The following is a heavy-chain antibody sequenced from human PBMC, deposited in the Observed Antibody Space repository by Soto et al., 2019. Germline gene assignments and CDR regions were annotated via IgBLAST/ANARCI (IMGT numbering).Heavy chain of an antibody. V-gene: IGHV1-69*13. J-gene: IGHJ4*02. CDR2: IIPIFGTA. CDR1: GGTFSSYA. D-gene: IGHD2-2*01. Sequence: SVKVSCKASGGTFSSYAISWVRQAPGQGLEWMGGIIPIFGTANYAQKFQGRVTITADESTSTAYMELSSLRSEDTAVYYCASVSAAHDQNFDYWGQGTLVTVSS. CDR3: ASVSAAHDQNFDY.